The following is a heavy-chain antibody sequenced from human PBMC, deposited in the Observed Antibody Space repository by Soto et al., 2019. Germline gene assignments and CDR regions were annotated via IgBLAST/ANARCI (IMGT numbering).Heavy chain of an antibody. V-gene: IGHV3-30*18. J-gene: IGHJ5*02. Sequence: HPGGSLRLSCAASGFPFSSYGMHWVRQAPGKGLEWVAVISYDGSNKYYAASVKGRFTISRDNSKNTLYLQMNSLRAEDTAVYYCAKWLEPWGQGTLVTVSS. CDR3: AKWLEP. D-gene: IGHD6-19*01. CDR2: ISYDGSNK. CDR1: GFPFSSYG.